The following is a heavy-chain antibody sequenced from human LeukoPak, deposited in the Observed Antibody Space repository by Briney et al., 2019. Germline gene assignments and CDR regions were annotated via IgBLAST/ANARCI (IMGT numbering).Heavy chain of an antibody. CDR3: ARGKSQPMIVRGSMLHYYYMDV. Sequence: ASVKVSCKASGGTFSSYAISWVRQAPGQGLEWMGGIIPIFGTANYAQKFQGRVTITADKSTSTAYMELSSLRSEDTAVYYCARGKSQPMIVRGSMLHYYYMDVWGKGTTVTVSS. D-gene: IGHD3-22*01. CDR2: IIPIFGTA. CDR1: GGTFSSYA. J-gene: IGHJ6*03. V-gene: IGHV1-69*06.